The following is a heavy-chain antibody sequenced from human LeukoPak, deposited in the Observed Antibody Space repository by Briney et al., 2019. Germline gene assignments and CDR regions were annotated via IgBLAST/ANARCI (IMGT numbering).Heavy chain of an antibody. D-gene: IGHD1-1*01. V-gene: IGHV3-23*01. CDR1: GFTFGIFS. Sequence: PGGSLRLSCAASGFTFGIFSMTWVRQAPGKRLDWVSTVNPSGDSTYYANSVKGRFTISRDNSRDTIFLQMDSLRAGDTAIYYCAKDRAGTPWADWGQGTLVTVSS. J-gene: IGHJ4*02. CDR2: VNPSGDST. CDR3: AKDRAGTPWAD.